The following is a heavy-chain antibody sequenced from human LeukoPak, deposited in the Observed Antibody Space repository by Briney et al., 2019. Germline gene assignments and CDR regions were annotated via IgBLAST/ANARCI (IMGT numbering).Heavy chain of an antibody. CDR1: GFTFSSYE. CDR3: VRDLDY. J-gene: IGHJ4*02. Sequence: GGSLRFSCAASGFTFSSYEMNWVRQGPGKGLEWFSYISSGGGTIYYADSVKGRFTISRDNAKNSLYLQMNSLRAEDTAVYYCVRDLDYWGQGTLVTVSS. V-gene: IGHV3-48*03. CDR2: ISSGGGTI.